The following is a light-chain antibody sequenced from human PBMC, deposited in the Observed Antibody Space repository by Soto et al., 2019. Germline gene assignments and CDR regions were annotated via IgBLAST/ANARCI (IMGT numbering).Light chain of an antibody. V-gene: IGLV2-14*03. J-gene: IGLJ2*01. CDR2: DVT. CDR3: SSYTSSSAVV. Sequence: QSALTQPASVSGSPGQSITISCTGNSSDVGGYNYVAWYQHHPGKAPKLMIYDVTNRPSGVSNRFSGSKSGNTASLTISGLQAEDEADYYCSSYTSSSAVVFGGGTKLTVL. CDR1: SSDVGGYNY.